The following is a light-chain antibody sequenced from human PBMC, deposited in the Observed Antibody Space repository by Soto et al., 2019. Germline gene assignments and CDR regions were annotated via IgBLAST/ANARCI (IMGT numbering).Light chain of an antibody. CDR1: SSDVGGYVY. V-gene: IGLV2-8*01. J-gene: IGLJ1*01. CDR3: SSYAGSKSV. Sequence: QSALTQPPSASGSPGQSVTISCTGTSSDVGGYVYVSWYQQHPGKVPKLVIYEVSKRPSRVPDRFSGSKSGNTASLTISGLQADDEADYYCSSYAGSKSVFGTGTKVTVL. CDR2: EVS.